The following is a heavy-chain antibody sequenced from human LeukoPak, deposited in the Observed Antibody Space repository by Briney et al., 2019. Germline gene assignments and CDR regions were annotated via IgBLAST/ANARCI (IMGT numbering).Heavy chain of an antibody. Sequence: PSETLSLTCAIYGGSFSGYYWYWIRQPPGKGLEWIGEINYSGSTNYNPSLKSRVTISADTSKNQFSLKMSSVTAADTAVYYCATTSVYWGQGTLVTVSS. CDR1: GGSFSGYY. V-gene: IGHV4-34*01. D-gene: IGHD4-17*01. J-gene: IGHJ4*02. CDR3: ATTSVY. CDR2: INYSGST.